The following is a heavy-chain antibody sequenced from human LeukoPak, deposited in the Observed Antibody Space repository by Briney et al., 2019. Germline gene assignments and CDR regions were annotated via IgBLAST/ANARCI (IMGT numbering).Heavy chain of an antibody. J-gene: IGHJ4*02. Sequence: PGGSLRLSCAASGFTFSSYGMHWVRQAPGKGLEWVSSISSSSSYIYYADSVKGRFTISRDNAKNSLYLQMNSLRAEDTAVYYCARDDSSSWYFDYWGQGTLVTVSS. CDR3: ARDDSSSWYFDY. D-gene: IGHD6-13*01. CDR2: ISSSSSYI. CDR1: GFTFSSYG. V-gene: IGHV3-21*01.